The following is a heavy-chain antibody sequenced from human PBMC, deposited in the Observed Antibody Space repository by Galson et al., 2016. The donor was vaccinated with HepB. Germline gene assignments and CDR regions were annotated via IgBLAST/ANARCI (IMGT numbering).Heavy chain of an antibody. V-gene: IGHV1-3*01. Sequence: SVKVSCKASGYTFTTYAMHWVRQAPGQRLEWMGWINVGTGNTKYSQKFQGRVTITRDTSARTAYMELSSLRYQDTAVYYCARGGWDRTNDFWGQGTLVTVSS. D-gene: IGHD1-1*01. CDR3: ARGGWDRTNDF. CDR2: INVGTGNT. CDR1: GYTFTTYA. J-gene: IGHJ4*02.